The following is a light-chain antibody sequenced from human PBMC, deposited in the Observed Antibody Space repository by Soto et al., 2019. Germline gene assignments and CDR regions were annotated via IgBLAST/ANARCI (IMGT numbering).Light chain of an antibody. CDR3: QQYYSTPWT. Sequence: VMTQSPDSLAVSLGELATINCNSSQSVLYSSKNKNYLTRYQQKPGQPPKLLIYWASARESGVPDRFSGSGCVTEFTLPIISRQAEDVSVYYCQQYYSTPWTFGQGTKLEIK. V-gene: IGKV4-1*01. CDR1: QSVLYSSKNKNY. J-gene: IGKJ1*01. CDR2: WAS.